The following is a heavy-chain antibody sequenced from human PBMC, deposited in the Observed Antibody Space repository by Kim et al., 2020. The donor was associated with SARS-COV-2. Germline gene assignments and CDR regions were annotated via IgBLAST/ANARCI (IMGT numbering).Heavy chain of an antibody. Sequence: GGSLRLSCAASGFTFSSHAMSWVRQAPGKGLEWVAGLSDSGTSTYYADSVKGRFTVSRDNSNNTLYLQMSSLRADDTAIYYCASQWELLFSFDYWGQGTLVTFSS. CDR2: LSDSGTST. CDR3: ASQWELLFSFDY. D-gene: IGHD1-26*01. J-gene: IGHJ4*02. CDR1: GFTFSSHA. V-gene: IGHV3-23*01.